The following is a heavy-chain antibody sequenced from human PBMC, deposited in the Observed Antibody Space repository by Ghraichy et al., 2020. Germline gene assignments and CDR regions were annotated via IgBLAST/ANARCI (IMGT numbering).Heavy chain of an antibody. CDR3: ARGGQGYSYDFDY. Sequence: SVKVSCKASGGTFSSYAISWVRQAPGQGLEWMGRIIPIFGTANYAQKFQGRVTITADESTSTAYMELSSLRSEDTAVYFCARGGQGYSYDFDYWGQGTLVTVSS. D-gene: IGHD5-18*01. V-gene: IGHV1-69*13. J-gene: IGHJ4*02. CDR2: IIPIFGTA. CDR1: GGTFSSYA.